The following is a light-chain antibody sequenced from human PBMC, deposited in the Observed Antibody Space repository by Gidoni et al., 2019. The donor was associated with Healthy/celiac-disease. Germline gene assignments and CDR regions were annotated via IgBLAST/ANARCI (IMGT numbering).Light chain of an antibody. J-gene: IGKJ2*01. CDR2: DAS. CDR3: QQRSNWHPYT. CDR1: QSVSSY. Sequence: EIVLTQSPATLSLSPGERATLSCRASQSVSSYLAWYQQKPGQAPRLLIYDASNRATGIPARFSGSGPGTDFTLTISSLEPEDFAVYYCQQRSNWHPYTFXXXTKLEIK. V-gene: IGKV3D-11*02.